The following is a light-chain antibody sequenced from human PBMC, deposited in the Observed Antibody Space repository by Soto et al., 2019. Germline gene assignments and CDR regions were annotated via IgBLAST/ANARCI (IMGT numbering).Light chain of an antibody. V-gene: IGLV1-44*01. CDR2: SNN. CDR3: AAWDDSLNGL. J-gene: IGLJ2*01. Sequence: QSVLTQPPSASGTPGQRVTISCPGSSSNIGSNTVNWYQQLPGTAPKLLIYSNNQRPSGVPDRFSGSKSGTSASLAISGLQSEDEADYYCAAWDDSLNGLFGGGTQLTVL. CDR1: SSNIGSNT.